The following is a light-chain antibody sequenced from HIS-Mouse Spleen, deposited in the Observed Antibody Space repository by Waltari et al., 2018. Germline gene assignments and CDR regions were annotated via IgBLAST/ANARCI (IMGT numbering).Light chain of an antibody. V-gene: IGKV1-12*01. J-gene: IGKJ1*01. CDR2: AAS. CDR3: QQANSFPWT. Sequence: DIQLTQSPSFLSASVGDRVTITCRASQGISSYLAWYQQKPGKAPRLLIYAASSLQSGVPSRFSGSGSGTDFTLTISSLQPEDFATYYCQQANSFPWTFGQGTKVEIK. CDR1: QGISSY.